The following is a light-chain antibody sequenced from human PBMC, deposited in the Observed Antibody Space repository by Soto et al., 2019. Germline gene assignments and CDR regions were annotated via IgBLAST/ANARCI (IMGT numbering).Light chain of an antibody. J-gene: IGKJ5*01. Sequence: EVVMTQSPAALSLSPGERATLSCRTSQSISSSYLAWYQQKPGQAPRLLIYGASSRATGIPDRFSGNGSVTDFTLTISRLEAEDFVMYYCQQYDSSPITFGQGTRLEIK. V-gene: IGKV3-20*01. CDR1: QSISSSY. CDR2: GAS. CDR3: QQYDSSPIT.